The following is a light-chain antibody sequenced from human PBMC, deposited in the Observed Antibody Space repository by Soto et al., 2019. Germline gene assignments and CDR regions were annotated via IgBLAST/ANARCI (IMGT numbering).Light chain of an antibody. Sequence: QSALTQPASVSGSPGQSITISCTGTSSDIGRYNYVSWYQQYPGKAPKVVIYEVTNRPSGVSNRFSGSKSGMTASLTISGLQAEDEAKYYCTSYTTSATWVFGGGTKVTVL. CDR2: EVT. CDR1: SSDIGRYNY. V-gene: IGLV2-14*01. CDR3: TSYTTSATWV. J-gene: IGLJ3*02.